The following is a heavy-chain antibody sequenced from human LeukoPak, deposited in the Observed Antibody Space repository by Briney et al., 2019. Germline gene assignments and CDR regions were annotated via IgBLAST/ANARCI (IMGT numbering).Heavy chain of an antibody. D-gene: IGHD3-3*01. Sequence: SVKASCKASGGTSSSYTISWVRQAPGQGLEWMGKIVPILGIANYAQKFQGRVTIIADKSTSTAYMELSSLRSEDTAVYYCARSSSYDPVPIWGQGTLVTVSS. CDR1: GGTSSSYT. J-gene: IGHJ4*02. CDR3: ARSSSYDPVPI. V-gene: IGHV1-69*02. CDR2: IVPILGIA.